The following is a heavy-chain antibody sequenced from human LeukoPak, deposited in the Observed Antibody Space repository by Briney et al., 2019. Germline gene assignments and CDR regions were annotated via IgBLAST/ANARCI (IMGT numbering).Heavy chain of an antibody. CDR1: GGSISSYY. D-gene: IGHD3-3*01. CDR2: IFYTGST. CDR3: ARVPHDFWSGYYWGVFDY. V-gene: IGHV4-59*12. J-gene: IGHJ4*02. Sequence: TSETLSLTCTVSGGSISSYYWTWIRQPPGKGLEWIGYIFYTGSTNYNPSLKSRVTISVDTSKNQFSLKLSSVTAADTAVYYCARVPHDFWSGYYWGVFDYWGQGTLVTVSS.